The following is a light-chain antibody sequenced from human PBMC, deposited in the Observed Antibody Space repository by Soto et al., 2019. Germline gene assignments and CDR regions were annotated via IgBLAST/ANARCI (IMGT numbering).Light chain of an antibody. J-gene: IGKJ1*01. Sequence: EIVLTQSPGTLSLSPGERATLSCRASQSVSSGYLAWYQQKPGQAPRLLIYGSSTRATGTPDRFSGSGSGTDFTLTVSRLEPEDFAVYYCQQCGTSPQTFGQGTKVDIK. CDR1: QSVSSGY. CDR3: QQCGTSPQT. V-gene: IGKV3-20*01. CDR2: GSS.